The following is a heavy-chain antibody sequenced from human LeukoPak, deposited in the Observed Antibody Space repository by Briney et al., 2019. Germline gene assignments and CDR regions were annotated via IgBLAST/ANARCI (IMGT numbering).Heavy chain of an antibody. CDR3: AKTYDLLTGYSVFDS. CDR1: GFTFSSYA. D-gene: IGHD3-9*01. Sequence: GSLRLSCAASGFTFSSYAMSWIRQPPGKGLEWIGSIHIGGTTYQNPSLKSRLTISVDTSKNQFALKVTSVTAADTAVYYCAKTYDLLTGYSVFDSWGEGTLVTVSS. V-gene: IGHV4-38-2*01. J-gene: IGHJ5*01. CDR2: IHIGGTT.